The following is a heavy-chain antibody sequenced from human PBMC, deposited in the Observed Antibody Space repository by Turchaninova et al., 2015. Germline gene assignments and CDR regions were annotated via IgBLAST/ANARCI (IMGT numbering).Heavy chain of an antibody. Sequence: QVQLQEXGXGLXXPSETXSLPXXAPXGAIGHFYCIWIRQPPVTGLEWIGHIHYSGNTYYNPSLKSPVTMSVDTTKNQFSLKLNSVTAADTAVYYCARFSENCNTASCHLDVWGQGTTVTVSS. J-gene: IGHJ6*02. V-gene: IGHV4-59*01. D-gene: IGHD2-2*01. CDR1: XGAIGHFY. CDR2: IHYSGNT. CDR3: ARFSENCNTASCHLDV.